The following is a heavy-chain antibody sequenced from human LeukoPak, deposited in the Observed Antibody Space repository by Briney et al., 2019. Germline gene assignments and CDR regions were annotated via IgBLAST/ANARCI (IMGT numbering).Heavy chain of an antibody. CDR2: VFDSGRT. D-gene: IGHD5-18*01. J-gene: IGHJ4*02. Sequence: SETLSLTCTLSGGSMTTHHWNWIRHTPGKGLEWIGYVFDSGRTKVNPSLKSRVTLSADTSKNQLSLRLSSVTAADTAVYYCARSDTAMVIFDYWGQGTLVTVSS. CDR3: ARSDTAMVIFDY. CDR1: GGSMTTHH. V-gene: IGHV4-59*08.